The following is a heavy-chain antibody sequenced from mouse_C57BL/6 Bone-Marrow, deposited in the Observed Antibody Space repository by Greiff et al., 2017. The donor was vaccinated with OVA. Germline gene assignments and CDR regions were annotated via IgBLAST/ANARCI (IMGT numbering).Heavy chain of an antibody. CDR2: IDPETGGT. Sequence: VQLQQSGAELVRPGASVTLSCKASGYTFTDYEMHWVKQTPVHGLEWIGAIDPETGGTAYNQKFKGKAILTADKSSSTAYIELRSLTSEDSAVYYCTFYYGSSYRFAYWGQGTLVTVSA. CDR3: TFYYGSSYRFAY. J-gene: IGHJ3*01. V-gene: IGHV1-15*01. D-gene: IGHD1-1*01. CDR1: GYTFTDYE.